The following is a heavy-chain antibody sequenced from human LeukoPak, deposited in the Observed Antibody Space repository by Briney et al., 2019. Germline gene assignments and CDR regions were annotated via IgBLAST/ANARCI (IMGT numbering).Heavy chain of an antibody. J-gene: IGHJ4*02. V-gene: IGHV3-23*01. CDR3: AKRYCSGGSCYPFDY. D-gene: IGHD2-15*01. CDR2: ISGSGSSA. Sequence: GGSLRLSCAASGFTFSSYALTWVRQAPGKGLEWVAIISGSGSSAYYTDSVQGRFTISRDNSKSTLYLQMDSLGAEDTAVYYCAKRYCSGGSCYPFDYWGQGTLVTVSS. CDR1: GFTFSSYA.